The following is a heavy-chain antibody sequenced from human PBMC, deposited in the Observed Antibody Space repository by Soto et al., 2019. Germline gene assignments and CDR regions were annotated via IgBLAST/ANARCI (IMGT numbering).Heavy chain of an antibody. CDR3: ALAARPYYYYGMDV. CDR2: IKQDGSEK. CDR1: GFTFSSYW. D-gene: IGHD6-6*01. V-gene: IGHV3-7*01. J-gene: IGHJ6*02. Sequence: PGGSLRLSCAASGFTFSSYWMSWVRQAPGKGLEWVANIKQDGSEKYYVDSVKGRFTISRDNAKNSLYLQMNSLRAEDTAVYYCALAARPYYYYGMDVWGQGTTVTVSS.